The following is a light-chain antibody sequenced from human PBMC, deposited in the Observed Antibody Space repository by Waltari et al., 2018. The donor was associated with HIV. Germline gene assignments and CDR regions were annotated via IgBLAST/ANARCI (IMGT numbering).Light chain of an antibody. CDR3: QSYYLSIVV. Sequence: NFMLTQPHSVSESPGETVTISCPHSSCSIANYYVQWYPQRPGSAPTTVCYEDNKRPSGVPDRFSGSIDSSSNSAALTNSGLKTEDEADYYCQSYYLSIVVFGGGTKLTVL. V-gene: IGLV6-57*04. CDR1: SCSIANYY. CDR2: EDN. J-gene: IGLJ2*01.